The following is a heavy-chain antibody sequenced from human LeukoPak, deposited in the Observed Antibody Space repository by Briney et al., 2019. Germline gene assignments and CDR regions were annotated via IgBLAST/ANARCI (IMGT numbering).Heavy chain of an antibody. V-gene: IGHV1-8*01. CDR2: INPNSGNT. CDR3: ARGGEAGDYGDYGKHYYYYGMDV. D-gene: IGHD4-17*01. J-gene: IGHJ6*02. CDR1: GYTFTSYD. Sequence: ASVKVSCKASGYTFTSYDINWVRQATGQGLEWIGWINPNSGNTGYAQKLQGRVTMTRNTSISTAYMELSSLRSEDTAVYYCARGGEAGDYGDYGKHYYYYGMDVWGQGTTVTVSS.